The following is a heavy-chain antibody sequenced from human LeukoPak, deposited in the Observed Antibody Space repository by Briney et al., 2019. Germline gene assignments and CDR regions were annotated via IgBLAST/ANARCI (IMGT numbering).Heavy chain of an antibody. V-gene: IGHV4-59*08. CDR1: GGSISSYY. CDR2: IYYSGST. J-gene: IGHJ4*02. Sequence: SETLSLTCTVSGGSISSYYWSWIRQPPGKGLEWIGYIYYSGSTNYNPSLKSRVTISVDTSKSQFSLKLSSVTAADTAVYYCARHHLGRGYYFDYWGQGTLVTVSS. D-gene: IGHD2-15*01. CDR3: ARHHLGRGYYFDY.